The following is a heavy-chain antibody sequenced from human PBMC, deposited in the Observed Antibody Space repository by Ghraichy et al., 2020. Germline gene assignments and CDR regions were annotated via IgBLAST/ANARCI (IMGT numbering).Heavy chain of an antibody. CDR1: GYTFSGYY. CDR2: INPNTGGT. Sequence: ASVKVSCKASGYTFSGYYMHWVRQAPGQGLEWMGWINPNTGGTNYAQNFQGRVTMTRDTSTTTAYMELSRLRSDDTAVYYCARDPRIAATSTILVVAWFDPWSQGTLLTVSS. D-gene: IGHD6-25*01. CDR3: ARDPRIAATSTILVVAWFDP. V-gene: IGHV1-2*02. J-gene: IGHJ5*01.